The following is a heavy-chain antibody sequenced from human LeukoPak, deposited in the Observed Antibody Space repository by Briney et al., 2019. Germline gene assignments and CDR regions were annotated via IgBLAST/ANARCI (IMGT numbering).Heavy chain of an antibody. Sequence: GGSLRLSCAASGFTFSSYWMTWIRQAPGKGLEWVANIKQDGSEKYYVDSVKGRFTLSRDNAKNSLYLQMNSLRAEDTAVYYCARDTGGGYSCYDCWGQGTLVTVSS. J-gene: IGHJ4*02. CDR1: GFTFSSYW. CDR2: IKQDGSEK. V-gene: IGHV3-7*01. CDR3: ARDTGGGYSCYDC. D-gene: IGHD5-18*01.